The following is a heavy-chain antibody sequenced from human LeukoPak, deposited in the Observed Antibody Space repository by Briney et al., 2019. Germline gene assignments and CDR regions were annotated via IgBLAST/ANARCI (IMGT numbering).Heavy chain of an antibody. CDR2: IYTSGST. V-gene: IGHV4-4*07. CDR3: ARDRGYGDYLNYFDY. Sequence: PSETLSLTCTVSGGSISSYYWSWIRQPAGKGLEWIGRIYTSGSTNYNPSLKSRVTMSVDTSKNQFSLKLSSVTAADTAVYYCARDRGYGDYLNYFDYWGQGTLVTVSS. CDR1: GGSISSYY. J-gene: IGHJ4*02. D-gene: IGHD4-17*01.